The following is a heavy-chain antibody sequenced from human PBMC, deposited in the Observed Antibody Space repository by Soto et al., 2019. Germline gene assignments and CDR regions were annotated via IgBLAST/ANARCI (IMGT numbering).Heavy chain of an antibody. J-gene: IGHJ5*02. Sequence: GGSLRLSCAASGFTFSSYAMSWVRQAPGKGLEWVSAISGSGGSTYYADSVKGRFTISRDNSKNTLYLQMNSLRAEDTAVYYCAKDPVEYCSGGSCLHNWFDPWGQGTLVTVSS. D-gene: IGHD2-15*01. CDR1: GFTFSSYA. CDR2: ISGSGGST. CDR3: AKDPVEYCSGGSCLHNWFDP. V-gene: IGHV3-23*01.